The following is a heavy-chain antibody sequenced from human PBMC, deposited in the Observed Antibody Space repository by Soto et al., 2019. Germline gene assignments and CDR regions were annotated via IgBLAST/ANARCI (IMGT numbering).Heavy chain of an antibody. Sequence: EASVKVSCKASGYTFTSYAMHWVRQAPGQRLEWMGWINAGNGNTKYSQKFQGRVTITRDTSASTAYMELSSLRSEDTAVYYCARGGIVVPAATIDYYYYYYMDVWGKGTTVTVSS. CDR3: ARGGIVVPAATIDYYYYYYMDV. V-gene: IGHV1-3*01. J-gene: IGHJ6*03. CDR1: GYTFTSYA. D-gene: IGHD2-2*01. CDR2: INAGNGNT.